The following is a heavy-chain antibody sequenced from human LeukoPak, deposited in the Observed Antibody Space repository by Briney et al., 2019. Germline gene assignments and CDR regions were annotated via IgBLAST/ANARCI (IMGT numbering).Heavy chain of an antibody. CDR3: ARGDYGGTFDY. D-gene: IGHD4-23*01. Sequence: GASVKVSCKASGYTFNNYGISWVRQAPGQGLEWMGGIIPIFGTANYAQKFQGRVTITADESTSTAYMELSSLRSEDTAVYYCARGDYGGTFDYWGQGTLVTVSS. J-gene: IGHJ4*02. CDR2: IIPIFGTA. V-gene: IGHV1-69*13. CDR1: GYTFNNYG.